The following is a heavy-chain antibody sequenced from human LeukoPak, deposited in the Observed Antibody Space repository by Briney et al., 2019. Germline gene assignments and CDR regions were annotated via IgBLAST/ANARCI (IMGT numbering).Heavy chain of an antibody. CDR2: IYPGDSDT. CDR3: ARRRDGYPGHFDY. Sequence: GESLKISGKGSGYSFTTYWIAWVRQMPGKGLEWMGIIYPGDSDTRYSPSFQGQVTISADKSISTAYLQWSSLKDADTAIYYCARRRDGYPGHFDYWGQGTLVTVSS. D-gene: IGHD5-24*01. CDR1: GYSFTTYW. J-gene: IGHJ4*02. V-gene: IGHV5-51*01.